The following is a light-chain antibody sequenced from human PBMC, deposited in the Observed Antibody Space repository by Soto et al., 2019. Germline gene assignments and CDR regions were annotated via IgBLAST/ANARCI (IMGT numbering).Light chain of an antibody. CDR2: DVS. J-gene: IGKJ1*01. Sequence: DLQVPESPATLSASVGDRVAITWRASQTISSWLAWYQQKPGKAPKLLIYDVSSLESGVPSRFSGSGSGTEFTLTISSLQPDDFGTYYCQEYNSYTGTFGPGTKVDIK. CDR3: QEYNSYTGT. V-gene: IGKV1-5*01. CDR1: QTISSW.